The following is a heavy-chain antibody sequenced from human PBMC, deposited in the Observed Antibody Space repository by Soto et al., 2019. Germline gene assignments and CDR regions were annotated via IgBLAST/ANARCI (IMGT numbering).Heavy chain of an antibody. J-gene: IGHJ3*02. Sequence: KQSQTLSLTCAISGDSVSSNSAAWNWIRQSPSRGLEWLGRTYYRSKWYNDYAVSVKSRITINPETSKNQFSLQLNSVTPEDTAVYYCASSGIAVAEGAFDIWGQGTMVTVSS. CDR3: ASSGIAVAEGAFDI. V-gene: IGHV6-1*01. CDR1: GDSVSSNSAA. CDR2: TYYRSKWYN. D-gene: IGHD6-19*01.